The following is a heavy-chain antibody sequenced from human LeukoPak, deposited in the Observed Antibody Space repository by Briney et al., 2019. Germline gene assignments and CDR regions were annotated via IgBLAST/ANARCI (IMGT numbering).Heavy chain of an antibody. CDR2: IYYSGST. CDR1: GGSISSYY. D-gene: IGHD1-26*01. J-gene: IGHJ4*02. Sequence: SETLSLTCTVSGGSISSYYWSWIRQPPGKGLEWIGYIYYSGSTNYNPSLKSRATISVDTSKNQFSLKLSSVTAADTAVYYCARGSVGGGYYHGGTFDYWGQGTLVTVSS. CDR3: ARGSVGGGYYHGGTFDY. V-gene: IGHV4-59*08.